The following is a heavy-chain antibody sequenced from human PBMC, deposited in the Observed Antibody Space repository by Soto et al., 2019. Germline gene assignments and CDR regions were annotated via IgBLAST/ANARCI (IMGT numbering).Heavy chain of an antibody. V-gene: IGHV3-30*18. CDR3: AKDLSREVATTTKMYCHYGMDV. CDR2: ISYDGSNK. D-gene: IGHD5-12*01. Sequence: QVQLVESGGGVVQPGRSLRLSCAASGFTFRSYVMHWVRQAPGKGLEWVAIISYDGSNKYYVNSVKGRFTISRDNSNNTLYLQMNSLRAEDTAIYYCAKDLSREVATTTKMYCHYGMDVWGQGTTVTVSS. CDR1: GFTFRSYV. J-gene: IGHJ6*02.